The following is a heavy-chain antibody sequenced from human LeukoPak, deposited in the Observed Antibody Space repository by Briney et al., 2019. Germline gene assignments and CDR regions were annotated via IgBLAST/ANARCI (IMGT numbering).Heavy chain of an antibody. CDR1: GFTSSNYN. CDR2: ISSSSTNT. D-gene: IGHD6-19*01. V-gene: IGHV3-48*01. J-gene: IGHJ4*02. CDR3: ARGTQWPY. Sequence: GGSLRLSCSASGFTSSNYNMNWVRQASGKGLEWVSHISSSSTNTNYAESVKGRFTISRDNAKNSLYLQMNSLRAEDTAVYYCARGTQWPYWGQGTLVTVSS.